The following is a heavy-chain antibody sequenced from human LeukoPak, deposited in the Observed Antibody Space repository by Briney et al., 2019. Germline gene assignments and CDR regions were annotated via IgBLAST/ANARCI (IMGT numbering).Heavy chain of an antibody. J-gene: IGHJ4*02. Sequence: GASVKVSCKASGYTFTSYYMHWVRQAPGQGLEWMGIINPSGGSTSYAQKFQGRVTMTRDTSTSTVYMELSSLRSEDTAVYYCARGLIEMATIKVFDYWGQGTLVTASS. CDR3: ARGLIEMATIKVFDY. CDR2: INPSGGST. D-gene: IGHD5-24*01. CDR1: GYTFTSYY. V-gene: IGHV1-46*01.